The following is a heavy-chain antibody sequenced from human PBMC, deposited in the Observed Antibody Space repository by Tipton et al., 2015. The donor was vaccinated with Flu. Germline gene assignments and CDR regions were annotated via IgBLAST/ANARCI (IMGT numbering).Heavy chain of an antibody. D-gene: IGHD3-10*01. CDR3: ARDGGSGRGYYYYYGMDV. CDR2: ISAYNGNT. J-gene: IGHJ6*02. Sequence: QSGAEVKKPGASVKVSCRASGYTFTSYGISWVRQAPGQGLEWMGWISAYNGNTNYAQKLQGRVTMTTDTSTSTAYMELRSLRSDDTAVYYCARDGGSGRGYYYYYGMDVWGQGTTVTVSS. CDR1: GYTFTSYG. V-gene: IGHV1-18*01.